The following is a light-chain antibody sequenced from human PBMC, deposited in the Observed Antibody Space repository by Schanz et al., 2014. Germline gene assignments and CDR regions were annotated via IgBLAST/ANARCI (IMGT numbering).Light chain of an antibody. J-gene: IGLJ2*01. CDR3: SSYAGSNSFVV. V-gene: IGLV2-14*03. CDR2: DVS. Sequence: QSALTQPASVSGSPGQSITISCTGTGSDVGGYNYVSWYQHHPDKAPKLIMTDVSDRPSGVSNRFSGSKSGNTASLTISGLQAEDEADYYCSSYAGSNSFVVFGGGTKLTVL. CDR1: GSDVGGYNY.